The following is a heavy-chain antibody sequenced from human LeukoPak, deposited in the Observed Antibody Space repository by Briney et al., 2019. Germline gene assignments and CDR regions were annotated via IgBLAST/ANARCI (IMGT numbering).Heavy chain of an antibody. J-gene: IGHJ4*02. CDR1: GYTSTSYS. V-gene: IGHV1-18*01. CDR3: ARASYCSDGSCYSDY. D-gene: IGHD2-15*01. CDR2: MSAYNGNT. Sequence: ASVKVSCKASGYTSTSYSISWVRQAPGQGPEWMGWMSAYNGNTIYAQKVKGRVTMTTDTSTSTAYMELRSLKSDDTAVYYCARASYCSDGSCYSDYWGQGTLVTVSS.